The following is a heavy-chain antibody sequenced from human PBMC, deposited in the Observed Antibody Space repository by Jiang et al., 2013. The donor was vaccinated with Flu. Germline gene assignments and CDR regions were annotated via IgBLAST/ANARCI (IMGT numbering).Heavy chain of an antibody. CDR2: IYYTGST. CDR3: AREGLGSVFDL. D-gene: IGHD2-15*01. J-gene: IGHJ2*01. V-gene: IGHV4-59*01. Sequence: LLKPSETLSLTCAVSGGSITSYYWSWIRQPPGKGLEWIGYIYYTGSTNYNPSLKSRVTISIDTSKNQFSLKLSSVTAADTAVYYCAREGLGSVFDLWGRGTLVTVSS. CDR1: GGSITSYY.